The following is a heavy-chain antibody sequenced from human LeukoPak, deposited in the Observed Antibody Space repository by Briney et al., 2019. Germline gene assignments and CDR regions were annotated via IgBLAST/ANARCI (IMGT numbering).Heavy chain of an antibody. D-gene: IGHD6-13*01. CDR1: GYTFTSYA. J-gene: IGHJ4*02. V-gene: IGHV1-3*01. CDR2: INAGNGNT. CDR3: ARDPGSSSTPDY. Sequence: ASVKVSCKASGYTFTSYAMHWVRQAPGQRLEWMGWINAGNGNTKYSQKFQGRVTITRDTSASTAYMELSSLRSEDTAVYYCARDPGSSSTPDYWGQGTLVTVSS.